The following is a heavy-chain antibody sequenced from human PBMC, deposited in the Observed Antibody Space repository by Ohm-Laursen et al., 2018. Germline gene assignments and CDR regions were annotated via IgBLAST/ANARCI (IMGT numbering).Heavy chain of an antibody. Sequence: SLRLSCAASGFTFSDHGMNWVRQAPGKGLEWVSHVSGSGYTKYYGDSVKGRFTISRDNAENSLYLQMNSLRADDTAVYYCAREQFDYNVPLPRGGMDVWGQGTTVTVSS. J-gene: IGHJ6*02. D-gene: IGHD4/OR15-4a*01. V-gene: IGHV3-48*01. CDR3: AREQFDYNVPLPRGGMDV. CDR1: GFTFSDHG. CDR2: VSGSGYTK.